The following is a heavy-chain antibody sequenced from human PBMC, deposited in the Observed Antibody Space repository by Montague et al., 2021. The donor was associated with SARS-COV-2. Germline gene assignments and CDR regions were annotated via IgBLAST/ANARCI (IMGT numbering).Heavy chain of an antibody. V-gene: IGHV3-30*04. CDR3: ARGRSGSYLDAFDI. Sequence: SLRLSCAASGFTFSSYAMHWVRQAPGKGLEWVAVISYDGSNKYYADSVKGRFTISRDNSKNTLYLQMNSLRAEDTAVYYCARGRSGSYLDAFDIWGQGTMVTVSS. J-gene: IGHJ3*02. D-gene: IGHD1-26*01. CDR1: GFTFSSYA. CDR2: ISYDGSNK.